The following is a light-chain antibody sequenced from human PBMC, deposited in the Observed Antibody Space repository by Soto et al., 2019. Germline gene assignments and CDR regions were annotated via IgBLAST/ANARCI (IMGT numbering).Light chain of an antibody. CDR1: SNDVGGYGY. Sequence: QSALTQPASVSGSPGETITISCTGTSNDVGGYGYVSWYRHYAGKSPTLMVSEVSYGPSGVSDRFSGSKSGTTAFLTISGIQTEDECHYYCSSYSPSSLLFGGGTKLTVL. CDR3: SSYSPSSLL. V-gene: IGLV2-14*01. J-gene: IGLJ3*02. CDR2: EVS.